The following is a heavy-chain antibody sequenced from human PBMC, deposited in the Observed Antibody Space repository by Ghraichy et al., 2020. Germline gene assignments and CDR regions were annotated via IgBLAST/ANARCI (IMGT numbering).Heavy chain of an antibody. Sequence: SVKVSCKASGGTFSSYAISWVRQAPGQGLEWMGGIIPIFGTANYAQKFQGRVTITADESTSTAYMELSSLRSEDTAVYYCARDDRNRGRYYYYGMDVWGQGTTVTVSS. D-gene: IGHD3-22*01. V-gene: IGHV1-69*13. J-gene: IGHJ6*02. CDR1: GGTFSSYA. CDR3: ARDDRNRGRYYYYGMDV. CDR2: IIPIFGTA.